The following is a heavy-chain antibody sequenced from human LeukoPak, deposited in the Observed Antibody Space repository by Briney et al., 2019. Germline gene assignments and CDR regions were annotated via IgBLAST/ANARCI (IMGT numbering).Heavy chain of an antibody. D-gene: IGHD4-11*01. CDR2: IKNDAFST. CDR3: VKEALRQELIRTYFDS. J-gene: IGHJ4*02. Sequence: PGGSLRLSCSASGFTFSSYVMHWVRQAPGKGPEYVSAIKNDAFSTYYADSVKGRFTISRDNSKNTVYLQMSSLRVEDTAMYYCVKEALRQELIRTYFDSWGQGTLVTVSS. V-gene: IGHV3-64D*06. CDR1: GFTFSSYV.